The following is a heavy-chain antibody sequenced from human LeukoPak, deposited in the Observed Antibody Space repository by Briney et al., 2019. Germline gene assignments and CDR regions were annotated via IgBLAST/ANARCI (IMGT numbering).Heavy chain of an antibody. D-gene: IGHD3-16*02. CDR3: AKSLYGGCDY. V-gene: IGHV3-23*01. CDR2: ISGSGDST. Sequence: GGSLRLSCAASGFTFSNYAMSWVRQAPGKGLECVLGISGSGDSTYYADSVKGRFTISRDNAKNTLYLLMNSLRAEDTAVYYCAKSLYGGCDYWGQGTVVTVSS. CDR1: GFTFSNYA. J-gene: IGHJ4*02.